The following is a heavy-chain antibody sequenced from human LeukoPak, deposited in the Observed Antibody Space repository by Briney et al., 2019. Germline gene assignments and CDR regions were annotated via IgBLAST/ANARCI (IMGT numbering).Heavy chain of an antibody. Sequence: SETLSLTCAVYGGSFSGYYWSWIRQPPGKGLEWIGYIYYSGSTNYNPSFKSRVTISVDTSQNQFSLKLSSVTAADTAVYYCARTEQTGDYFDYWGQGTLVTVSS. D-gene: IGHD3-10*01. CDR3: ARTEQTGDYFDY. CDR2: IYYSGST. J-gene: IGHJ4*02. V-gene: IGHV4-59*01. CDR1: GGSFSGYY.